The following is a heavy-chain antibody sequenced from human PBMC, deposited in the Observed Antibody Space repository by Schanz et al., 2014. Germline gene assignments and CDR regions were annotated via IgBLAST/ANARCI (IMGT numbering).Heavy chain of an antibody. CDR2: IWYDGSGK. Sequence: QVQLVESGGGVVQFGRSLRLSCVASGFTFSSYGMHWVRQAPGKGLEWVAVIWYDGSGKYYADSVKGRFTISRDSPKNTLYLQMNSLRAEDTALYSCARDSRPYYDKSMDVSAQWTTMDVSS. D-gene: IGHD3-9*01. J-gene: IGHJ6*02. CDR1: GFTFSSYG. CDR3: ARDSRPYYDKSMDV. V-gene: IGHV3-33*01.